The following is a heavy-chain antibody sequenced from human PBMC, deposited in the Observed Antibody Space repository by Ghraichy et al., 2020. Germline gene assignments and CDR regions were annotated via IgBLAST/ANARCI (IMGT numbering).Heavy chain of an antibody. D-gene: IGHD6-19*01. Sequence: GGSLRLSCAASGFTFSIYAINWVRQAPGKGLEWVATLSSTGGTIYYADSVRGRFTISRDNSKNTLYLQMNSLRGEETAMYYCARKVAVSGTTGDDWFDPWGQGTPVIVSS. V-gene: IGHV3-30-3*01. CDR1: GFTFSIYA. J-gene: IGHJ5*02. CDR2: LSSTGGTI. CDR3: ARKVAVSGTTGDDWFDP.